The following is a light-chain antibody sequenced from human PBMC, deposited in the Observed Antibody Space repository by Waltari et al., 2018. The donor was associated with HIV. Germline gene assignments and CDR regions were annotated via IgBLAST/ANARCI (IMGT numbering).Light chain of an antibody. V-gene: IGLV2-8*01. CDR2: EFS. J-gene: IGLJ2*01. CDR3: SFYGGSNILV. Sequence: QSALPQPPSASGPPGQSVTISCPGASSDLVVSNSASWYQPRPGKAPKVIIFEFSKRSSGFPNRFSGSTSGNTASLTVSGLQADDEAEYFCSFYGGSNILVFGGGTKLTVL. CDR1: SSDLVVSNS.